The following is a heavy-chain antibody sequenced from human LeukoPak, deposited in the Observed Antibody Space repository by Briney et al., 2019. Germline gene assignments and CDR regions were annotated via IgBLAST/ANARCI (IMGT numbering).Heavy chain of an antibody. D-gene: IGHD2-21*01. J-gene: IGHJ4*02. CDR1: GFTFSSYG. CDR2: ISYDGSNK. Sequence: GGSLRLSCAASGFTFSSYGMHWVRQAPGKGLEWVAVISYDGSNKYYADSVKGRFTISRDNSKNTLYLQMNSLRAEDTAVYYCARTIVVVAFDYWGQGTLVTVSS. CDR3: ARTIVVVAFDY. V-gene: IGHV3-30*03.